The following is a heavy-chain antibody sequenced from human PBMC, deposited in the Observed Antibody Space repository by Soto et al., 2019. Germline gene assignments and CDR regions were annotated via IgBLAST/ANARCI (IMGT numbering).Heavy chain of an antibody. V-gene: IGHV1-69*13. CDR3: ATKEIVLGPAATYPWYFDL. Sequence: ASVKVSCKASGGTFSSYAISWVRQAPGQGLEWMGGIIPIFGTANYAQKFQGRVTITADESTNTAYMEMRSLGSEDTAIYYCATKEIVLGPAATYPWYFDLWGGGTLVTVSS. CDR2: IIPIFGTA. CDR1: GGTFSSYA. D-gene: IGHD2-2*01. J-gene: IGHJ2*01.